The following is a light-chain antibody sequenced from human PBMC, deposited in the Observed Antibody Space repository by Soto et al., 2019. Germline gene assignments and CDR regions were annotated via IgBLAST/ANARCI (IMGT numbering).Light chain of an antibody. Sequence: EIVLTQSPGTLSLSPGERATLSCRASQSVYSTYLGWYQQKPGQTPRLLIYGASSRTTGTPDRFYGGGSGTEFTLTTSSLQPEDFAVYYCLQYCSSPATFGQGTKVEI. CDR2: GAS. CDR3: LQYCSSPAT. V-gene: IGKV3-20*01. J-gene: IGKJ2*01. CDR1: QSVYSTY.